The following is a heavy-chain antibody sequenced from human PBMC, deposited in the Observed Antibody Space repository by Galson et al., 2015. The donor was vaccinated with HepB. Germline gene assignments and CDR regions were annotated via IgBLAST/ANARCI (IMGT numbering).Heavy chain of an antibody. CDR3: AFSADGYDAFDI. J-gene: IGHJ3*02. Sequence: QVQLQESGPGLVKPSETLSLTCAVYGGSFSGYYWGWIRQPPGKGLEWIGEINHSGSTNYNPSLKSRVTISVGTSKNQFSLKLSSVTAADTAVYYCAFSADGYDAFDIWGQGTMVTVSS. CDR2: INHSGST. V-gene: IGHV4-34*01. D-gene: IGHD1-26*01. CDR1: GGSFSGYY.